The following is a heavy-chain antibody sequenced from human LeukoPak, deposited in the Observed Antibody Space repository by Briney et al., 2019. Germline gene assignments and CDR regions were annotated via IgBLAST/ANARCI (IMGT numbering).Heavy chain of an antibody. J-gene: IGHJ1*01. CDR2: IRSKAYGGTT. D-gene: IGHD1-26*01. Sequence: GGSLRLSCAASGFTVSSNYMSWVRQAPGKGLEWVGFIRSKAYGGTTEYAASVKGRFTISRDDSKSIAYLQMNSLKTEDTAVYYCTRGGSYYHWGQGTLVTVSS. V-gene: IGHV3-49*04. CDR3: TRGGSYYH. CDR1: GFTVSSNY.